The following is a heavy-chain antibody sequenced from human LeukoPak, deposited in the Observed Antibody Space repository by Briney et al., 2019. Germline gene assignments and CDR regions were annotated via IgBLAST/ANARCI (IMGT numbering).Heavy chain of an antibody. V-gene: IGHV4-39*01. CDR1: GGSISSSSYY. CDR2: INHSGST. CDR3: AAYYYGSGSSPGFFDP. Sequence: SETLSLTCTVSGGSISSSSYYWGWIRQPPGKGLEWIGEINHSGSTNYNPSLRSRVTISVDTSKGQFSLKLTSVTAADTAVYYCAAYYYGSGSSPGFFDPWGHGTLVTVSS. D-gene: IGHD3-10*01. J-gene: IGHJ5*02.